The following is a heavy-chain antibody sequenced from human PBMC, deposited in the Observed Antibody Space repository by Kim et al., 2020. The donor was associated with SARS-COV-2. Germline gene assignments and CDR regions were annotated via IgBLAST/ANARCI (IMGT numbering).Heavy chain of an antibody. D-gene: IGHD6-13*01. J-gene: IGHJ6*02. CDR1: GGSISSYY. Sequence: SETLSLTCTVSGGSISSYYWSWIWQPPGKGLEWIGCIYYTGSTTYNPSLKSRVTISVDTSNNQFSLKVSSVTAADTAVYYCARVSSWTGGSGGVDVWGQGTTVTVSS. CDR3: ARVSSWTGGSGGVDV. V-gene: IGHV4-59*01. CDR2: IYYTGST.